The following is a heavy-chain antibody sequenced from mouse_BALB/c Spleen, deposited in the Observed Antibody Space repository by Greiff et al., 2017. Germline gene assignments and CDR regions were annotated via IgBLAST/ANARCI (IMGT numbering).Heavy chain of an antibody. CDR1: GFTFSSYT. CDR3: TRDRGDYGSYFDY. Sequence: EVMLVESGGGLVKPGGSLKLSCAASGFTFSSYTMSWVRQTPEKRLEWVATISSGGSYTYYPDSVKGRFTISRDNAKNTLYLQMSSLKSEDTAMYYCTRDRGDYGSYFDYWGQGTTLTVSS. J-gene: IGHJ2*01. D-gene: IGHD1-1*01. V-gene: IGHV5-6-4*01. CDR2: ISSGGSYT.